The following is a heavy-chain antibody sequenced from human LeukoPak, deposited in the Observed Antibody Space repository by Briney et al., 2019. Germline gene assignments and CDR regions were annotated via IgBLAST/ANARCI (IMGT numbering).Heavy chain of an antibody. CDR3: ARGPRYEDFDY. Sequence: ASVKVSCKASGYTFTSYDINWVRQATGQGLECMGWKNPNRGNTGYAQKSQGRVTITRNTCISTAYMELSRLRCEGTAVYYCARGPRYEDFDYWGQGSLVTVSS. CDR1: GYTFTSYD. D-gene: IGHD3-3*01. CDR2: KNPNRGNT. V-gene: IGHV1-8*03. J-gene: IGHJ4*02.